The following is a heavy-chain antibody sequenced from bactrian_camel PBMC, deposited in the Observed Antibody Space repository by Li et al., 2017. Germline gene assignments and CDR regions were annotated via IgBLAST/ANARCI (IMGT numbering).Heavy chain of an antibody. CDR3: ATGRRATIARGEDNY. CDR2: IVSGGGST. V-gene: IGHV3S40*01. D-gene: IGHD4*01. CDR1: GFTFSSYA. J-gene: IGHJ4*01. Sequence: VQLVESGGGLVQPGGSVRLSCAASGFTFSSYAMTWVRQAPGKGLEWVSAIVSGGGSTAYADSVKGRFTISRDNAKNTVYLQLNSLKSEDTALYYCATGRRATIARGEDNYWGQGTQVTVS.